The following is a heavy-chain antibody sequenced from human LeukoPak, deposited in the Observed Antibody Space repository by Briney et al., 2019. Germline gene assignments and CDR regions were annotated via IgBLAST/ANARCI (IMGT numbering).Heavy chain of an antibody. CDR2: IRSDGSNK. CDR3: AKDRYSTSSTFTVNPFDY. V-gene: IGHV3-30*02. Sequence: GGSLRLSCAASGFTFSTYAMHWVRQAPGKGLEWVAFIRSDGSNKYYADSVKGRFTISRDNSKNTLYLQMNSLRPEDTAVYYCAKDRYSTSSTFTVNPFDYWGQGILVTVSS. J-gene: IGHJ4*02. D-gene: IGHD2-2*01. CDR1: GFTFSTYA.